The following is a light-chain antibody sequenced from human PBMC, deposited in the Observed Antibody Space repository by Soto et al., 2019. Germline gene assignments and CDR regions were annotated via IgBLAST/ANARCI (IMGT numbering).Light chain of an antibody. Sequence: EIVMTQSPVTLSVSLGERATLSCRASHSVSSNLAWYQQKPGQAPRLLIDGASTRATGIPARFSGSGSGTEFTLTISSLQSEDFAVYYCQQYNNWPRTFGQGTQVDI. V-gene: IGKV3-15*01. CDR2: GAS. CDR3: QQYNNWPRT. J-gene: IGKJ1*01. CDR1: HSVSSN.